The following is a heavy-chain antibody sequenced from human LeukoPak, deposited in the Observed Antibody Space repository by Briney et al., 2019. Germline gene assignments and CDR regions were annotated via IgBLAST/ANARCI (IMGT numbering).Heavy chain of an antibody. Sequence: GGSLRLSCAASGFTFSSHWMSWVRQAPGKGLEWVANIKQDGSETYYVDSVKGRFTISRDNAKNSLYLQMNSLRAEDTAVYYCARGNGYGDSPFDYWGQGTLVTVSS. D-gene: IGHD4-17*01. J-gene: IGHJ4*02. V-gene: IGHV3-7*01. CDR3: ARGNGYGDSPFDY. CDR1: GFTFSSHW. CDR2: IKQDGSET.